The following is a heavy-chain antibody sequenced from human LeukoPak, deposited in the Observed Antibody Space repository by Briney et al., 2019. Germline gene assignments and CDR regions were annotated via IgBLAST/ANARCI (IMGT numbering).Heavy chain of an antibody. CDR2: ISTRDNVI. J-gene: IGHJ4*02. CDR3: AREQWFRLDF. Sequence: GGSLRLSCAASGFDVDDYYLDWIRQAPGKGLEWVAYISTRDNVIYYADSVKGRFAISTDSAKNSVYLQVDGLTVEDTAVYYCAREQWFRLDFWGQGILVSVSS. V-gene: IGHV3-11*01. D-gene: IGHD5-12*01. CDR1: GFDVDDYY.